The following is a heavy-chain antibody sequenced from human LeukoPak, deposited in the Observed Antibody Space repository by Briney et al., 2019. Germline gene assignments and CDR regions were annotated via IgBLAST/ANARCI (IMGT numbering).Heavy chain of an antibody. Sequence: PGGSLRLSCAASGFTFSSHWMTWVRQAPGKGLEWVASIKQGGSEKYYADSVKGRFTVSRDNAKNSLYLQMNSLSADDTTVYYCARGPNHGDRVDYLDSWGQGTKVTVSS. CDR1: GFTFSSHW. J-gene: IGHJ4*02. V-gene: IGHV3-7*01. CDR2: IKQGGSEK. CDR3: ARGPNHGDRVDYLDS. D-gene: IGHD4-17*01.